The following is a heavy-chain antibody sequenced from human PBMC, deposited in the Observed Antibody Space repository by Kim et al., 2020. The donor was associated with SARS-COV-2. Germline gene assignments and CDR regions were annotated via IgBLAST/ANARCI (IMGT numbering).Heavy chain of an antibody. J-gene: IGHJ4*02. D-gene: IGHD5-18*01. V-gene: IGHV1-3*01. CDR1: GYTFTNYA. CDR2: IHVGNGDT. CDR3: ARGGRPVDTALVIRLDH. Sequence: ASVKVSCKASGYTFTNYAMHWVRQAPGQRLEWMGWIHVGNGDTKYSQKFQGRVTITRDTSASTAYMELSSLRSEDTAVYYCARGGRPVDTALVIRLDHWGQGTLVTVSS.